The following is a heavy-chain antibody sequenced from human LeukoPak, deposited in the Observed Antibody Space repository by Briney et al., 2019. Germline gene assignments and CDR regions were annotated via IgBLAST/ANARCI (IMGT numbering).Heavy chain of an antibody. Sequence: GGSLRLSCAASGFTFSSYGMHWVRQAPGKGLEWVAVIWYDGSNKHYADSVKGRFTISRDNSRNTLYLQMNSLRAEDTAVYYCARDEVAAPLGPLYYYYYYGMDVWGQGTTVTVSS. CDR3: ARDEVAAPLGPLYYYYYYGMDV. J-gene: IGHJ6*02. CDR1: GFTFSSYG. D-gene: IGHD6-19*01. CDR2: IWYDGSNK. V-gene: IGHV3-33*01.